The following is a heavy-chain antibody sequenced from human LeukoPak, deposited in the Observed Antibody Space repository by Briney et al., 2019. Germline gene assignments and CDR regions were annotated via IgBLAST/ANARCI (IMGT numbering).Heavy chain of an antibody. Sequence: PGGSLRLSCSASGFTFSAYFMHWVRQAPGKGLEYVSSIISNEYDTYYADSVKGRFTISRDNSKNTLFLQMSSLKAEDTAVYYCVKDLNGTWSFDYWGQGTLVTVSS. CDR3: VKDLNGTWSFDY. CDR2: IISNEYDT. D-gene: IGHD2-8*01. CDR1: GFTFSAYF. V-gene: IGHV3-64D*06. J-gene: IGHJ4*02.